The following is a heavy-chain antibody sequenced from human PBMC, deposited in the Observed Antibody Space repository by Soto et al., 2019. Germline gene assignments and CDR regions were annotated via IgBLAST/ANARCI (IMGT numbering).Heavy chain of an antibody. V-gene: IGHV4-59*01. CDR2: IYYSGIT. D-gene: IGHD3-10*01. J-gene: IGHJ4*02. CDR3: ARDDSERPATY. CDR1: GGSISSYY. Sequence: SETLSLTCTVSGGSISSYYWSWIRQPPGKGLEWIGYIYYSGITDYNPSLKSRVTISVDTSKNQFSLKLTSVTAADTAMYYCARDDSERPATYWGQGTLLTVSS.